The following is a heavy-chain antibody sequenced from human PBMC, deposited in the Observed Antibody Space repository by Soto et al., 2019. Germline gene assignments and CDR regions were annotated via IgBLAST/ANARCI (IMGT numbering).Heavy chain of an antibody. CDR1: EFTFSSYG. Sequence: QVQLVESGGGVVQPGRSLTLSCAASEFTFSSYGIHWVRQAPGKGLEWVAVISYDGSKKLYADSVKGRFTISRDNSKNTLHLKMNSLRAEDTAVYYCAKDTYYHDTTGYYVFDYWGQGTLVTVSS. CDR2: ISYDGSKK. V-gene: IGHV3-30*18. CDR3: AKDTYYHDTTGYYVFDY. D-gene: IGHD3-22*01. J-gene: IGHJ4*02.